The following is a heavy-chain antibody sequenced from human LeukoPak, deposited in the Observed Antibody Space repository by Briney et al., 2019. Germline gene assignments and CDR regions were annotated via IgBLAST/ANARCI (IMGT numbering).Heavy chain of an antibody. V-gene: IGHV3-53*01. J-gene: IGHJ4*02. CDR2: IYSGGST. CDR3: AISGSYLSFDY. Sequence: GGSLRLSCAASGFTVGSNYMSWVRQAPGKGLEWVSVIYSGGSTYYADSVKGRFTISRDNSKNTPYLQMNSLRAEDTAVYYCAISGSYLSFDYWGQGTLVTVSS. CDR1: GFTVGSNY. D-gene: IGHD1-26*01.